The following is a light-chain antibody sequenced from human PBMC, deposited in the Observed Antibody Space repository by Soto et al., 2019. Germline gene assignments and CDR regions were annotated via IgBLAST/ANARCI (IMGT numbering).Light chain of an antibody. CDR1: QSVRGSY. J-gene: IGKJ1*01. V-gene: IGKV3-20*01. CDR2: GAS. Sequence: EILLTQSPGTLSLSPGERATISCRASQSVRGSYLAWYQQKPGKAPRLLIYGASNMATGIPDRFSGSGSGTSFSLPISRLDVEDFAVYYCQQYGRAPRSVFTFGQDTSVDIE. CDR3: QQYGRAPRSVFT.